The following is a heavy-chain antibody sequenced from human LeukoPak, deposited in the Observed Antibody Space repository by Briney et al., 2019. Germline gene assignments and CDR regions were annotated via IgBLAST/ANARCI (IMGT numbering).Heavy chain of an antibody. CDR1: GFTFSSLW. CDR2: IKYDASST. V-gene: IGHV3-74*01. J-gene: IGHJ4*02. Sequence: GGSLRLSCADSGFTFSSLWMHWVRQAPGKGLVWVSRIKYDASSTSYADSVKGRFTISRDNAKNTLYLQMNSLRAEDTAVYYCARGATYAYYQDYWGQGTLVTVSS. D-gene: IGHD1-26*01. CDR3: ARGATYAYYQDY.